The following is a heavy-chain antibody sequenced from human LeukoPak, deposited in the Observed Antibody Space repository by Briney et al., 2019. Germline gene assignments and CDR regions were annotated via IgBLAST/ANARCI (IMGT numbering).Heavy chain of an antibody. J-gene: IGHJ4*02. D-gene: IGHD5-12*01. V-gene: IGHV3-15*01. CDR1: GFTFSDAW. Sequence: PGGSLRLSCVASGFTFSDAWMSWVRQAPGKGLEWVGRIKSKIDGGTIDYGAPVKGRFTISRDDSRNTLYLQMNSLKTEDTAVYYCTTWRQDGCWGQGTLVTVSS. CDR3: TTWRQDGC. CDR2: IKSKIDGGTI.